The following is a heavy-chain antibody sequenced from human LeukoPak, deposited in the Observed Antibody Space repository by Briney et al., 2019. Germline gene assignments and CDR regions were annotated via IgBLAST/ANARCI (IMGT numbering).Heavy chain of an antibody. CDR3: AQDTSTDVFNY. Sequence: ASVKVSCKASGYTFTMYPMNWVRQAPGQGLEWMGRINTNTGNPTYAQGFTGRFVFSLDTSVSTAYLQISSLKVEDTAVYYCAQDTSTDVFNYWGQGTLVTVSS. J-gene: IGHJ4*02. CDR1: GYTFTMYP. V-gene: IGHV7-4-1*02. CDR2: INTNTGNP. D-gene: IGHD5-18*01.